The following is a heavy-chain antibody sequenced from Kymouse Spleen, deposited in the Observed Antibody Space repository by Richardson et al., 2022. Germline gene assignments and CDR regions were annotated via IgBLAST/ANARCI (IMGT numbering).Heavy chain of an antibody. Sequence: QVQLQQWGAGLLKPSETLSLTCAVYGGSFSGYYWSWIRQPPGKGLEWIGEINHSGSTNYNPSLKSRVTISVDTSKNQFSLKLSSVTAADTAVYYCARETYYYGSGSYSHYYYYGMDVWGQGTTVTVSS. V-gene: IGHV4-34*01. J-gene: IGHJ6*02. CDR3: ARETYYYGSGSYSHYYYYGMDV. CDR1: GGSFSGYY. D-gene: IGHD3-10*01. CDR2: INHSGST.